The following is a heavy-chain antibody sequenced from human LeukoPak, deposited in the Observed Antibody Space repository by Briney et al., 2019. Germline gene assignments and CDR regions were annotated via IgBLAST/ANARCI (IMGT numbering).Heavy chain of an antibody. CDR3: ARDQAHSSSWLY. CDR2: IYHSGGT. V-gene: IGHV4-38-2*02. J-gene: IGHJ4*02. D-gene: IGHD6-13*01. CDR1: GYSISSGYY. Sequence: SETLSLTCTVSGYSISSGYYWGWIRQPPGKGLEWIGSIYHSGGTYYNPSLKSRVTISVGTSKNQFSLKLSSVTAADTAVYYCARDQAHSSSWLYWGQGTLVTVSS.